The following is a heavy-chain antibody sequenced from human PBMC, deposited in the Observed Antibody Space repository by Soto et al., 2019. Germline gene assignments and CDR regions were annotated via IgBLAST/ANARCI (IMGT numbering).Heavy chain of an antibody. V-gene: IGHV1-69*02. CDR2: IIPILGIA. J-gene: IGHJ6*02. D-gene: IGHD3-10*01. Sequence: QVQLVQSGAEVKKPGSSVKVSCKASGGTFSSYTISWVRQAPGQGLEWMGRIIPILGIANYAQKFQGRVTITADKSTITAYMELSSLRSEDTAVYYCASRVTMVRGVMNRYYYGMDVWGQGTTVTVSS. CDR3: ASRVTMVRGVMNRYYYGMDV. CDR1: GGTFSSYT.